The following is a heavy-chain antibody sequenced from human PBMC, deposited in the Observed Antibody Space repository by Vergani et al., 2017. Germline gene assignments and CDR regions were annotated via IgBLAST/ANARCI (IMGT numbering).Heavy chain of an antibody. CDR2: INHSGST. CDR1: GGSFSGYY. J-gene: IGHJ6*03. Sequence: QVQLQQWGAGLLKPSETLSLPCAVYGGSFSGYYWSWLRQPPGKGLEWIGEINHSGSTNSNPSLKCRVTISVDTSKNQFSLKLSSVTAADTSVYYCARGAPHKAASGRAAPMDVWGKGTTVTVSS. V-gene: IGHV4-34*01. D-gene: IGHD6-13*01. CDR3: ARGAPHKAASGRAAPMDV.